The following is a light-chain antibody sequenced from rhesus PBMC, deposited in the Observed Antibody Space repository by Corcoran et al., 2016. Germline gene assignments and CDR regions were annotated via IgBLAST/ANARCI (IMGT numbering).Light chain of an antibody. Sequence: DIQMTQSPSSLSASVGDRVTITCRASQGINHYLSWYQLKPGKAPKPLNYYASSLETGVPSRFSGSGSGTDYTLTISSLQPEDIATYYCQQDNNSPLTFGGGTKVEIK. CDR1: QGINHY. V-gene: IGKV1-66*01. CDR3: QQDNNSPLT. CDR2: YAS. J-gene: IGKJ4*01.